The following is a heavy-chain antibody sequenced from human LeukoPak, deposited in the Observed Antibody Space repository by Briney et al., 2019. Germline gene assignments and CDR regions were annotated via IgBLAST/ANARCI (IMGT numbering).Heavy chain of an antibody. V-gene: IGHV3-74*01. CDR2: IASDGSST. CDR3: AREYGVITGFDY. J-gene: IGHJ4*02. CDR1: GFTFSSYW. Sequence: PGGSLRLSCAASGFTFSSYWMNWVRQAPGKGLVWVSRIASDGSSTTYADSVKGRFSISRDNAKNTLYLQMNSLRVEDTAVYYCAREYGVITGFDYWGQGTLVTVSS. D-gene: IGHD3-22*01.